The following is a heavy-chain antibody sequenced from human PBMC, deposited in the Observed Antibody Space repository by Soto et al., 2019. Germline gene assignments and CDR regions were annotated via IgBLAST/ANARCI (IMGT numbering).Heavy chain of an antibody. CDR1: GDTFTSYD. CDR3: ARDGMAYCGGDCYYDAFDI. CDR2: ISAYNGNT. Sequence: ASVKVSCKACGDTFTSYDISWVRQAPGQGLEWMGWISAYNGNTNYAQKLQGRVTMTTDTSTSTAYMELRSLRSDDTAVYYCARDGMAYCGGDCYYDAFDIWGQGTMVTVSS. D-gene: IGHD2-21*02. J-gene: IGHJ3*02. V-gene: IGHV1-18*01.